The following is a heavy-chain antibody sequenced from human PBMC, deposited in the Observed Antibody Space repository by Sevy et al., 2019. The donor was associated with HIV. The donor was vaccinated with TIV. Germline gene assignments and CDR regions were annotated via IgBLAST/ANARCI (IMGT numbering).Heavy chain of an antibody. CDR3: ARDLFSGGNAVYGY. V-gene: IGHV3-21*01. D-gene: IGHD2-15*01. CDR1: GFTFSSYA. CDR2: INAISSNI. Sequence: GGSLRLSCAASGFTFSSYAMNWVRQAPGKGLEWVSSINAISSNIYYADSVKGRFTRSRDNAENSLYLQMNSVRAEDTAVYYCARDLFSGGNAVYGYWGQGTLVTVSS. J-gene: IGHJ4*02.